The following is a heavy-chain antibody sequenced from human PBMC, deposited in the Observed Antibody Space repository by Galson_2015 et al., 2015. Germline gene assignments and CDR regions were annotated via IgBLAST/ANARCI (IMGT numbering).Heavy chain of an antibody. V-gene: IGHV3-48*02. Sequence: SLRLSCADSGFTFSSYSMNWIRQAPGKGLEWVSYISNSSSTIFYADSVKGRFTVSRDNSKNSLYLQMHSPRDEDTAVYYCARGSLVVANSRALDYWGQGTLVTVSS. J-gene: IGHJ4*02. D-gene: IGHD3-22*01. CDR2: ISNSSSTI. CDR3: ARGSLVVANSRALDY. CDR1: GFTFSSYS.